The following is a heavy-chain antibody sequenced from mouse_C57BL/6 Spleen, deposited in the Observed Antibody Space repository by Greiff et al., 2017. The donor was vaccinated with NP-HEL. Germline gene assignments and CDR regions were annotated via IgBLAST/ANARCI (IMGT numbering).Heavy chain of an antibody. V-gene: IGHV1-64*01. J-gene: IGHJ3*01. Sequence: QVQLQQPGAELVKPGASVKLSCKASGYTFTSYWMHWVKQRPGQGLEWIGMIHPNSGSTNYNEKFKGKATLTVDKSSSTAYMQLSSLTSEDSAVYYCARSGDGYYPWFAYWGQGTLVTVSA. D-gene: IGHD2-3*01. CDR3: ARSGDGYYPWFAY. CDR1: GYTFTSYW. CDR2: IHPNSGST.